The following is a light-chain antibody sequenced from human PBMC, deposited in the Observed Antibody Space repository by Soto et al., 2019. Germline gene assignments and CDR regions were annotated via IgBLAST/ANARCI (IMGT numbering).Light chain of an antibody. CDR1: QSVLYSSNNKNY. CDR2: WAS. CDR3: QTYSRPWT. Sequence: DIVMTQSPDSLAVSLGERATINCKSSQSVLYSSNNKNYLAWYQQKPGQPPKLLIYWASTRESGVPDRFSGSGSGTDFTLTISSLQAEDVAVYYCQTYSRPWTFGQGTKVEIK. J-gene: IGKJ1*01. V-gene: IGKV4-1*01.